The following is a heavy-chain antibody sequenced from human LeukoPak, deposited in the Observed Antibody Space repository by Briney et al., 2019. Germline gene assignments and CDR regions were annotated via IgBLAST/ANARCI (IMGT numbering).Heavy chain of an antibody. D-gene: IGHD3-22*01. CDR1: GFTFSSYN. J-gene: IGHJ3*02. Sequence: GGSLRLSCAASGFTFSSYNMNWVRQAPGKGPEWVSSITSSSSYIYYADPVKGRFTISRDNAKNSLYLQMNSLRAEDTAVYYCARDHHRRLYDSQARDTFDIWGQGTVVTVSS. CDR3: ARDHHRRLYDSQARDTFDI. CDR2: ITSSSSYI. V-gene: IGHV3-21*01.